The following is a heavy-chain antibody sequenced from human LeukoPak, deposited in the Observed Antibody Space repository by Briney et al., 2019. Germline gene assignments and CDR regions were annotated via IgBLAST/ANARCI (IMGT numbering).Heavy chain of an antibody. D-gene: IGHD3-10*01. CDR3: ARHPLWFGEPLYYMDV. Sequence: SETLSLTCAVYGGSFSGYYWSWIRQPPGKGLEWIGEINHSGSTNYNPSLKSRVTISVDTSKNQFSLKLSSVTAADTAVYYCARHPLWFGEPLYYMDVWGKGTTVTTSS. V-gene: IGHV4-34*01. CDR2: INHSGST. CDR1: GGSFSGYY. J-gene: IGHJ6*03.